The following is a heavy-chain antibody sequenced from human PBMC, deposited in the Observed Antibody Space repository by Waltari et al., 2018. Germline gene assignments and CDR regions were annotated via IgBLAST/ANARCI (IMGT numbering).Heavy chain of an antibody. CDR2: ISHSGTT. CDR3: ARQEIIVEVTGDGFDI. Sequence: QVQLQQWGAGLLKPSETLSLTCAVYGGSFSGYYWSWIRQPPGKGLAWIGEISHSGTTNHNPSLKSRVTSSLDTSKNQFSLKLSSVTAADTAVYYCARQEIIVEVTGDGFDIWGQGTMVTVSS. CDR1: GGSFSGYY. V-gene: IGHV4-34*01. D-gene: IGHD2-21*02. J-gene: IGHJ3*02.